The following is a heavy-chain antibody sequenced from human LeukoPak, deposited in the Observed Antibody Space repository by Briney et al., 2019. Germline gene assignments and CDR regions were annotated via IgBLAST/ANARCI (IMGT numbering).Heavy chain of an antibody. CDR3: ARMFGYDSGGYYREYGAFDI. D-gene: IGHD3-22*01. Sequence: SVKVSCKASGGTFSSYAISWVRQAPGQGLEWMGGIIPIFGTANYAQKFQGRVTITADESTSTAYMELSSLRSEDTAVYYCARMFGYDSGGYYREYGAFDIWGQGTMVTVSS. J-gene: IGHJ3*02. CDR1: GGTFSSYA. V-gene: IGHV1-69*13. CDR2: IIPIFGTA.